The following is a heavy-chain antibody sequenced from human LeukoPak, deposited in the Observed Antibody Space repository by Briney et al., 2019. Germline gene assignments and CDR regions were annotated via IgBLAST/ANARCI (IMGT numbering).Heavy chain of an antibody. CDR2: IYHSGST. J-gene: IGHJ5*02. CDR3: ASIVSRSNWFDP. Sequence: SGTLSLTCAVSGGSISSSNWWSWVCQPPGKGLEWIGEIYHSGSTNYNPSLKSRVTISVDKSKNQFSLKLNSVTAADTAVYYCASIVSRSNWFDPWGQGTLVTVSS. V-gene: IGHV4-4*02. D-gene: IGHD5/OR15-5a*01. CDR1: GGSISSSNW.